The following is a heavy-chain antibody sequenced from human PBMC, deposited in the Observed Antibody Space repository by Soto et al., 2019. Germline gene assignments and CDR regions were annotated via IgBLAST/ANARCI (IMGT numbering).Heavy chain of an antibody. CDR2: IDPSDGTT. V-gene: IGHV1-46*04. CDR1: GYAFTTYH. J-gene: IGHJ3*02. CDR3: ARDELPDVQNDAFDI. Sequence: ASVKVSCKASGYAFTTYHMHWVRQAPGQGLEWMGMIDPSDGTTTYAQKLQGRVTMTRDTATSTVYMELSSLRSEDTAVYYCARDELPDVQNDAFDIWGQGTLVTV. D-gene: IGHD2-21*01.